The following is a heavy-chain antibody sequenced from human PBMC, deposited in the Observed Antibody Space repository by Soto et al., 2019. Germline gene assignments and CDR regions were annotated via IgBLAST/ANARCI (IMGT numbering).Heavy chain of an antibody. J-gene: IGHJ4*02. Sequence: SETLSLTCTFSVGSVSSGSYYWSWIRQPPGKGLEWIGYIYYSGSTNYNPSLKSRVTISVDTSKNQFSLKLSSVTAADTAVYYCARVRPKLRTIEYWGQGTLVSVSS. V-gene: IGHV4-61*01. CDR2: IYYSGST. D-gene: IGHD4-17*01. CDR3: ARVRPKLRTIEY. CDR1: VGSVSSGSYY.